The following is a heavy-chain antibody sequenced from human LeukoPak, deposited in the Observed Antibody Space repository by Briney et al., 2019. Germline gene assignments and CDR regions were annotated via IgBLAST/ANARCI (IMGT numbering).Heavy chain of an antibody. CDR1: RFPFSTYA. Sequence: GGSLRLSCAVSRFPFSTYAMSWVRQAPGQGPEWVSATSANGADEYYADSVRGRFTISRDNSKNTLFLQMTSLDVEDTAVYYCANYRKPQGLDYWGRGTLVTVSS. CDR2: TSANGADE. J-gene: IGHJ4*02. D-gene: IGHD1-14*01. CDR3: ANYRKPQGLDY. V-gene: IGHV3-23*01.